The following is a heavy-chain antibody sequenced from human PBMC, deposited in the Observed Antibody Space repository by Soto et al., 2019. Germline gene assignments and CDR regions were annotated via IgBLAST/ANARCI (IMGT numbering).Heavy chain of an antibody. CDR1: GLSIDTYW. CDR3: AAWSRSHWFDY. Sequence: EVQLVESGGDSVQPGGSLRLSCLVSGLSIDTYWMGWVRQFPDKGLEWVAHIKYDDSDKPYMDSVEGRFTISRDNAKNTLFLQMTRLSVEDKDIYYCAAWSRSHWFDYWGRGTLVTVSS. CDR2: IKYDDSDK. J-gene: IGHJ4*02. D-gene: IGHD1-1*01. V-gene: IGHV3-7*05.